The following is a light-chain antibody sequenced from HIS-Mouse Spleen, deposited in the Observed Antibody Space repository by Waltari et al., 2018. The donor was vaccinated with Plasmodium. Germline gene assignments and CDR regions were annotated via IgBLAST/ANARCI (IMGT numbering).Light chain of an antibody. CDR1: NIGSKN. Sequence: SYELTQPLSVSVALGQTARITCGGNNIGSKNVHWYQQKPGQAPELVIYRDSNRPSGIPERFSGSNSGNTATLTISRAQAGDEADYYCQVWDSSTANVVFGGGTKLTVL. CDR3: QVWDSSTANVV. CDR2: RDS. J-gene: IGLJ2*01. V-gene: IGLV3-9*01.